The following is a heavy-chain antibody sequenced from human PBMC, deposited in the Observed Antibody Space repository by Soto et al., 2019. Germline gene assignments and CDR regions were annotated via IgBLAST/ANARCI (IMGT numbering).Heavy chain of an antibody. CDR1: GYTFTSYG. CDR2: ISAYNGNT. Sequence: ASVKVSSKASGYTFTSYGISWVRQAPGQGLEWMGWISAYNGNTNNAQKLQGRVTMTTDTSTSTAYMELRSLRSDDTAVYYCARDHPSLQWLLYRGSWFDPWGQGTLVTVSS. CDR3: ARDHPSLQWLLYRGSWFDP. J-gene: IGHJ5*02. V-gene: IGHV1-18*01. D-gene: IGHD3-3*01.